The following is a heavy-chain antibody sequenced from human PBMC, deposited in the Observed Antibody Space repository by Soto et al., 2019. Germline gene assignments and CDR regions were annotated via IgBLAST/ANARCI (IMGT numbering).Heavy chain of an antibody. CDR2: IKQDGSEK. CDR1: GFTFSTYW. V-gene: IGHV3-7*01. CDR3: ARAYYYDSSGFSPGGH. Sequence: GGSLRLSCSASGFTFSTYWMSWVRQAPGKGLEWVANIKQDGSEKYYVDSVRGRFTISRDTAKNSLYLQMNSLRAEDTAVYYCARAYYYDSSGFSPGGHWGQGTLVTVSS. J-gene: IGHJ4*02. D-gene: IGHD3-22*01.